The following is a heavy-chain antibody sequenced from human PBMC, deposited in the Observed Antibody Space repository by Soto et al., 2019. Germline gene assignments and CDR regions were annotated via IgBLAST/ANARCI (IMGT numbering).Heavy chain of an antibody. J-gene: IGHJ4*02. CDR3: ATPGLGQWLAPIFDY. Sequence: GGSLRLSCAASGFTFSSYAMSWVRQAPGKGLEWVSAISGSGGSTYYADSVKGRFTISRDNSKNTLYLQMNSLRAEDTAVYYCATPGLGQWLAPIFDYWGQGTLVTVSS. V-gene: IGHV3-23*01. CDR1: GFTFSSYA. D-gene: IGHD6-19*01. CDR2: ISGSGGST.